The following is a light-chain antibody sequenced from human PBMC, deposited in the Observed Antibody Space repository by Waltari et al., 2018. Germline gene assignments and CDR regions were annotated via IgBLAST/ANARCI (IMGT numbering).Light chain of an antibody. CDR3: LQYNDWPPLFT. CDR2: GPT. J-gene: IGKJ3*01. V-gene: IGKV3-15*01. CDR1: QKISNN. Sequence: EIEMTPSPATMSVSAVERVALPCRASQKISNNSAWYQQKPGQAPRLLSYGPTTRASGIQGRFRGSGSGTESTLTIDGLQSEDFAVYYCLQYNDWPPLFTFGPGTKVEIK.